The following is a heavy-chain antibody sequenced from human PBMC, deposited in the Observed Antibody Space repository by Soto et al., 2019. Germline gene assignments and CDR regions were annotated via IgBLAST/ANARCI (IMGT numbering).Heavy chain of an antibody. D-gene: IGHD2-2*01. CDR3: ARLVVVAPVANA. J-gene: IGHJ5*02. CDR2: IFYTGTT. CDR1: GGSIRYNSYY. Sequence: PSETLSLTCSVSGGSIRYNSYYWGWIRQPPGKGLEWVGGIFYTGTTYYSPPLKDRVTISVDTSKNSFSLNLTSVTAADTAVYFCARLVVVAPVANAWGQGTLVTVSS. V-gene: IGHV4-39*02.